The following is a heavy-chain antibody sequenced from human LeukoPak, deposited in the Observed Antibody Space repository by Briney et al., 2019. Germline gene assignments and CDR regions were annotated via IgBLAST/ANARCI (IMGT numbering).Heavy chain of an antibody. CDR1: GYTFTGYF. Sequence: ASVKVSCKTSGYTFTGYFMHWVRQAPGQGLEWVGRINPNTDGTNYAQNFQGRVTMTRDTSISTAYMELSRLRSDDTAVYYCTRDSDAEAFDYWGQGTLLTVSS. CDR3: TRDSDAEAFDY. V-gene: IGHV1-2*06. CDR2: INPNTDGT. J-gene: IGHJ4*02. D-gene: IGHD3-10*01.